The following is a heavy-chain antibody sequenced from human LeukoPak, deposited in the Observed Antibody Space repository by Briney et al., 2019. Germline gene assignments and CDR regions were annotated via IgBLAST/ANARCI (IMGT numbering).Heavy chain of an antibody. V-gene: IGHV6-1*01. Sequence: SQTLSLTCAISGDSVSNISAAWNWLRQSPSRGLEWLGRTYYRSKWFSRYALSVKSRITINADTSKNQFSLQLNSVTPDDTAVYYCARGPGYFQHWGQGTVVTVSS. CDR1: GDSVSNISAA. J-gene: IGHJ1*01. CDR3: ARGPGYFQH. CDR2: TYYRSKWFS.